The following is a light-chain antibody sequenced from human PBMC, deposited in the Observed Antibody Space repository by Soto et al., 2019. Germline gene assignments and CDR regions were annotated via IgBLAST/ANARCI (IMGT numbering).Light chain of an antibody. CDR2: GAI. CDR3: QQTCAIPTIT. J-gene: IGKJ5*01. Sequence: DNKMSQSPATLSVSLGERATLHCRASQSVGRSLDWYQQTPGKAPKLLIYGAISLERGVPSRFSGSGSGTDFTLTISSLEPEDFATYYCQQTCAIPTITFDQGTRLEIK. V-gene: IGKV1-39*01. CDR1: QSVGRS.